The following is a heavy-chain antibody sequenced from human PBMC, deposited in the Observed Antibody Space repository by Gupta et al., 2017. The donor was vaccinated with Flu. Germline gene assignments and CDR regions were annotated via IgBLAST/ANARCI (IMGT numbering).Heavy chain of an antibody. V-gene: IGHV1-46*01. CDR3: ARDSRKYYDHPAYWFFDL. Sequence: QVQLVQSGAEVKKPGASVEVSCKASGYTFMHWVRQAHGQGLEWMGTIHSSGGTTTYAQKCQGRVIMTRDTSTTTVYMELSFLKYEDTAVYYCARDSRKYYDHPAYWFFDLWGRGTLVTVSS. D-gene: IGHD3-22*01. J-gene: IGHJ2*01. CDR1: GYTF. CDR2: IHSSGGTT.